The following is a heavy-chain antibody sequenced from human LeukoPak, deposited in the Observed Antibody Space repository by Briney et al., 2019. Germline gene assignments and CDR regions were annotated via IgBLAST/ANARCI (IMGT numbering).Heavy chain of an antibody. CDR1: GFTFSSYA. CDR2: ISGSGGST. D-gene: IGHD3-10*02. Sequence: GGPLRLSCAASGFTFSSYAMSWVRQAPGKGLEWVSAISGSGGSTYYADSVKGRFTISRDNSKNTPYLQMKSLRAGDTAVYYCAELGITMIGGVWGKGTTVTISS. J-gene: IGHJ6*04. V-gene: IGHV3-23*01. CDR3: AELGITMIGGV.